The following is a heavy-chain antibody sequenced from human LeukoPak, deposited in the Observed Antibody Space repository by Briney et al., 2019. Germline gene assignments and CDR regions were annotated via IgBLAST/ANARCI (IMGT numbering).Heavy chain of an antibody. J-gene: IGHJ4*02. V-gene: IGHV3-7*01. CDR3: ARTPVDTAMGEPYFDY. CDR1: GFTFSSYW. Sequence: GGSLRLSCAASGFTFSSYWMSWVRQAPGKGLEWVANIKQDGSEKYYVDSVKGRFTISGDNAKNSLYLQMNSLRAEDTAVYYCARTPVDTAMGEPYFDYWGQGTLVTVSS. CDR2: IKQDGSEK. D-gene: IGHD5-18*01.